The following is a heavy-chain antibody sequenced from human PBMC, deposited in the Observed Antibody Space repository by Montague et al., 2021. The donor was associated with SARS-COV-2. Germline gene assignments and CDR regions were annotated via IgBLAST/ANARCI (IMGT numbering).Heavy chain of an antibody. J-gene: IGHJ5*02. V-gene: IGHV4-34*01. D-gene: IGHD3-10*01. CDR3: GRGLRQRLLWFGINNWFDP. CDR1: GGSFSGYY. CDR2: INHSGST. Sequence: SETLSLTCAVYGGSFSGYYWSWIRQPPGKGLEWIGEINHSGSTNXNPSLKSRVTISVDTSKNQFSLKLSSVTAADTAVYYCGRGLRQRLLWFGINNWFDPWGQGTLVTVSS.